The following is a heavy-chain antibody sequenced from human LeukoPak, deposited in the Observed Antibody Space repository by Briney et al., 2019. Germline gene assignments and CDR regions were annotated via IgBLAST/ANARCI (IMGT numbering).Heavy chain of an antibody. CDR3: ARSSYDSSGYSQEDAHFDY. CDR2: ISSSGSTI. J-gene: IGHJ4*02. V-gene: IGHV3-48*03. D-gene: IGHD3-22*01. Sequence: GGSLRLSCAASGFTFSSYEMSWVRQAPGKGLEWVSYISSSGSTIYYADSVKGRFTISRDNAKNSLYLQMNSLRAEDTAVYYCARSSYDSSGYSQEDAHFDYWGQGTLVTVSS. CDR1: GFTFSSYE.